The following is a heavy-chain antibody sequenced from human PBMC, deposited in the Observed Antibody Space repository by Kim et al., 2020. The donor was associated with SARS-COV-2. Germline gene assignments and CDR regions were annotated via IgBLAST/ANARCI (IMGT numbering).Heavy chain of an antibody. CDR2: IIPIFGTA. CDR3: ARDGFEYEDIVATISSTDFDY. CDR1: GGTFSSYA. Sequence: SVKVSCKASGGTFSSYAISWVRQAPGQGLEWMGGIIPIFGTANYAQKFQGRVTITADESTSTAYMELSSLRSEDTAVYYCARDGFEYEDIVATISSTDFDYWGQGTLVTVSS. J-gene: IGHJ4*02. V-gene: IGHV1-69*13. D-gene: IGHD5-12*01.